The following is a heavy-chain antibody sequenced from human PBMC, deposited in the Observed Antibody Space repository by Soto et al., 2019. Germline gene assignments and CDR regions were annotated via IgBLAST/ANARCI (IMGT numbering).Heavy chain of an antibody. CDR1: GGSINSNTYY. CDR2: IYYSGSI. J-gene: IGHJ4*02. V-gene: IGHV4-39*01. CDR3: ARGVVGATAPDY. Sequence: SETLSLTCTVSGGSINSNTYYWGWIRQPPGKGLEWIGSIYYSGSIYYNPSLKSRVTISVDTSKNQFSLKLSSVTAADTAVYFCARGVVGATAPDYWGQGTLVTVSS. D-gene: IGHD1-26*01.